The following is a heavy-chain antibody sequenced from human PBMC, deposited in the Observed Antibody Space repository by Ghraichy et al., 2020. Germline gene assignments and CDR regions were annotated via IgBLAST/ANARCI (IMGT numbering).Heavy chain of an antibody. V-gene: IGHV3-23*01. Sequence: ETLSLTCTVSGGSISSSSYYWGWVRQAPGKGLEWVSAISGSGGSTYYADSVKGRFTISRDSSKNTLYLQMNSLRAEDTAVYYCANLALVRGGYFDYWGQGTLVTVSS. CDR1: GGSISSSSYY. CDR3: ANLALVRGGYFDY. CDR2: ISGSGGST. D-gene: IGHD3-10*01. J-gene: IGHJ4*02.